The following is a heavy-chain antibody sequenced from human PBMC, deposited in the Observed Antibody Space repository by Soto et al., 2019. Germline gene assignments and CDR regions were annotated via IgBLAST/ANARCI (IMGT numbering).Heavy chain of an antibody. V-gene: IGHV3-23*01. CDR2: ISGSGGST. CDR3: AKDNGGRITFGGVIVIDGYFDY. J-gene: IGHJ4*02. Sequence: GALRLSCAASGFTFSSYAMSWVRQAPGKGLEWVSAISGSGGSTYYAGSVKGRFTISRDNSKNTLYLQMNSLRAEDTAVYYCAKDNGGRITFGGVIVIDGYFDYWRQGTLVTVSS. D-gene: IGHD3-16*02. CDR1: GFTFSSYA.